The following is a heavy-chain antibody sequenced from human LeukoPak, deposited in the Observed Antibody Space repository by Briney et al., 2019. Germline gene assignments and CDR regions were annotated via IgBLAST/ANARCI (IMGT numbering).Heavy chain of an antibody. Sequence: GGSLRLSCAASGFTFDDYATHWVRQAPGKGLEWVSGISWNSGSIGYADSVKGRFTISRDNAKNSLYLQMNSLRAEDTALYYCAKGLTGYFDAFDIWGQGTMVTVSS. V-gene: IGHV3-9*01. D-gene: IGHD3-9*01. CDR1: GFTFDDYA. J-gene: IGHJ3*02. CDR2: ISWNSGSI. CDR3: AKGLTGYFDAFDI.